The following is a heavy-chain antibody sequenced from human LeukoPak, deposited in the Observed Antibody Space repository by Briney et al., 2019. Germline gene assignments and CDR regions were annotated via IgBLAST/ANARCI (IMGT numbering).Heavy chain of an antibody. Sequence: PSETLSLTCAVYGGSFSGYYWSWIRQPPGKGLEWIGEINHSGSTNYNPSLKSRVTISVDTSKNQFSLKLSSVTAADTAVYYCASGIAAAESYYYYYYMDVWGKGTTVTISS. CDR2: INHSGST. CDR3: ASGIAAAESYYYYYYMDV. J-gene: IGHJ6*03. CDR1: GGSFSGYY. V-gene: IGHV4-34*01. D-gene: IGHD6-13*01.